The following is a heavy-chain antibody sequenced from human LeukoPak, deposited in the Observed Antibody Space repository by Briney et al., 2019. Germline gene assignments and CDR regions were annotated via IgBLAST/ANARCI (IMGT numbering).Heavy chain of an antibody. CDR1: GFTFSSYA. V-gene: IGHV3-23*01. Sequence: GGSLRLSCAASGFTFSSYAMSWVRKPQRKGLEWDSVVSGSGGSTYYADSVNSRLTLSTNNSTNTLNLHMHSLSAADTAVNYCANSPDGAFDYWGEGTLVSVSS. CDR3: ANSPDGAFDY. CDR2: VSGSGGST. J-gene: IGHJ4*02.